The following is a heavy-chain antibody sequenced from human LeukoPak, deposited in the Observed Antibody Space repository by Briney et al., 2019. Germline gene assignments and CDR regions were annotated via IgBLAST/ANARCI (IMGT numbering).Heavy chain of an antibody. CDR3: AKDISAAGISHYYYMDV. CDR2: ISWDGGST. V-gene: IGHV3-43D*03. Sequence: GGSLRLSCAASGFTFDDYAMHWVRQAPGKGLEWVSLISWDGGSTYYADSVKGRFTISRDNSKNSLYLQMNSLRAEDTALYYCAKDISAAGISHYYYMDVWGKGTTVTVSS. J-gene: IGHJ6*03. D-gene: IGHD6-13*01. CDR1: GFTFDDYA.